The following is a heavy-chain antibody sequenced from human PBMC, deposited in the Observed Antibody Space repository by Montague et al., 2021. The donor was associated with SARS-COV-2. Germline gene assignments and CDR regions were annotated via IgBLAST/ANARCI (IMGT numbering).Heavy chain of an antibody. CDR3: ARERRYSSGGSCYSGWIDP. D-gene: IGHD2-15*01. CDR2: IYHSGST. V-gene: IGHV4-38-2*02. J-gene: IGHJ5*02. CDR1: GYSISSGYY. Sequence: SETLSLTCTVSGYSISSGYYWGWIRQPPGKGLEWIGSIYHSGSTYYNPSLKSRVTISVDTSKNQFSLKLSSVTAEDTAVYYCARERRYSSGGSCYSGWIDPWGQGNLVTVSS.